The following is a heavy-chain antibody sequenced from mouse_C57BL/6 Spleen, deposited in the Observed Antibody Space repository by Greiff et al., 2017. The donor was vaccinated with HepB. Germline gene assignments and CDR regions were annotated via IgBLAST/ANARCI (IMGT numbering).Heavy chain of an antibody. CDR3: ARHPPITTVVATRYFDV. Sequence: QVQLKQSGAELVKPGASVKLSCKASGYTFTEYTIHWVKQRSGQGLEWIGWFYPGSGSIKYNEKFKDKATLTADKSSSTVYMELSRLTSEDSAVYFCARHPPITTVVATRYFDVWGTGTTVTVSS. D-gene: IGHD1-1*01. J-gene: IGHJ1*03. CDR1: GYTFTEYT. CDR2: FYPGSGSI. V-gene: IGHV1-62-2*01.